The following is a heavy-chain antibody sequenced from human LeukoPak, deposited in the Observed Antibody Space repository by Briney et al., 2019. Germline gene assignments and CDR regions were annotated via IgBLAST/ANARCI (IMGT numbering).Heavy chain of an antibody. CDR3: ARDCSCGSCYYSMAFDY. CDR1: GFSFSSYS. D-gene: IGHD2-15*01. CDR2: ISSSSSYI. V-gene: IGHV3-21*01. Sequence: GGSLRLSCAASGFSFSSYSMNWVRQAPGKGLEWVSSISSSSSYIYCADSVKGRFTISRDNAKNSLYLQMNSLRAEDTAVYYCARDCSCGSCYYSMAFDYWGQGTLVTVSS. J-gene: IGHJ4*02.